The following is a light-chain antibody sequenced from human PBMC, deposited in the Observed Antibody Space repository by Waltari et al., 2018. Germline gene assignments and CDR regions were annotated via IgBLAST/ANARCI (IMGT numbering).Light chain of an antibody. CDR2: AAS. CDR3: QQDYTTPWT. V-gene: IGKV1-27*01. J-gene: IGKJ1*01. CDR1: QGINKE. Sequence: GDRVTVTYRASQGINKELSWYQQKPGKAPTLLIYAASSLQTGVSSRFSGSGSGTDFTLTISSLQPEDVATYYCQQDYTTPWTFGQGTKVEIK.